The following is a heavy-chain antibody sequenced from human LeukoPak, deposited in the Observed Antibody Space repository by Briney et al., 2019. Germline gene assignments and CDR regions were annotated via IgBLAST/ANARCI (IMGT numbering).Heavy chain of an antibody. CDR1: GFTFSNYA. V-gene: IGHV3-73*01. Sequence: GGSLRLSCAASGFTFSNYAFHWVRQASGKGLEWVGRIRSKANSYATAYAATVKGRFTISRDDSKNTAYLQMNSLKTEDTAVYYCTRPPRLVPAAIVDYMDVWGKGTTVTVSS. CDR3: TRPPRLVPAAIVDYMDV. D-gene: IGHD2-2*01. J-gene: IGHJ6*03. CDR2: IRSKANSYAT.